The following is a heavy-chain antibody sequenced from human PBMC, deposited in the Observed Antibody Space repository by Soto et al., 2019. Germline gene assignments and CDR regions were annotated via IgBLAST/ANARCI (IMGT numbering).Heavy chain of an antibody. Sequence: GGSLRLSCAASGFTFRSYAMTWVRQAPGKGLEWVSALSGTGGITYYADSVKGRFTISRDNSKNTLYLQMNSLRAEDTAVYYCAKTRGDYHGYDIWGQGTMVTVSS. CDR2: LSGTGGIT. CDR1: GFTFRSYA. CDR3: AKTRGDYHGYDI. V-gene: IGHV3-23*01. J-gene: IGHJ3*02. D-gene: IGHD4-17*01.